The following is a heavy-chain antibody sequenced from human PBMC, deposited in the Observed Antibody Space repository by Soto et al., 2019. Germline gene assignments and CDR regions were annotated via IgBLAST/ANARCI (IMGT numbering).Heavy chain of an antibody. CDR2: IYSSGST. CDR3: ARASTHYTN. CDR1: GASVSDYS. D-gene: IGHD3-3*01. Sequence: QVQLQESGPGLVKPSETLSLTCTVSGASVSDYSWSWIRQPPGKGLEWIGYIYSSGSTNYNPSLKSRVTMSLDTSQNQFSLKLTSVTAADTAVYYCARASTHYTNWGQGTLVTVSS. V-gene: IGHV4-59*02. J-gene: IGHJ4*02.